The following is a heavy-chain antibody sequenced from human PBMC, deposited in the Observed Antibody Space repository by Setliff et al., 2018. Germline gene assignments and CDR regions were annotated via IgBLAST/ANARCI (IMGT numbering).Heavy chain of an antibody. V-gene: IGHV3-30*02. J-gene: IGHJ4*02. Sequence: GGSLRLSCAASGFTFSTYRMHWVRQAPGKGLEWVAVIWDDGGKKYHADSVKGRFTISRDNSKNTLYLQMNSLRAEDTAVYYCAKRDGYYYDSNGYYLDYWGQGTLVTVSS. CDR1: GFTFSTYR. CDR3: AKRDGYYYDSNGYYLDY. D-gene: IGHD3-22*01. CDR2: IWDDGGKK.